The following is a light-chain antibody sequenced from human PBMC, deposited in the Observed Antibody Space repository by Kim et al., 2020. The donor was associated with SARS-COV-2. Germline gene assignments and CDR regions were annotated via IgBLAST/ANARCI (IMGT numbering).Light chain of an antibody. CDR2: GAS. CDR1: QGVSDN. Sequence: PGERVTLVCRASQGVSDNLAWYQQKPGQAPRLLIYGASTRATVIPARFSGSGSWTEFTLDISSLQSESLAVYYCQQYENWPPVTFGGETKMDIK. CDR3: QQYENWPPVT. V-gene: IGKV3-15*01. J-gene: IGKJ4*01.